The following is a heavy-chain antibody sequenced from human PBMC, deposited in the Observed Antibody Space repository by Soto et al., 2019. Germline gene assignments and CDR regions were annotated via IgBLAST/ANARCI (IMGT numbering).Heavy chain of an antibody. J-gene: IGHJ4*02. CDR3: AKDRRGYSYGTWYFDY. CDR2: ITGSGVST. Sequence: EVQLLESGGGLVQPGGSLRLSCSASGFTFSTYAMSWVRLAPGKGLEWVSAITGSGVSTYYADSVKGRFPISRDNSKNTLFLQMNSLRAEDTAVYYCAKDRRGYSYGTWYFDYWGQGTLVTVSS. CDR1: GFTFSTYA. V-gene: IGHV3-23*01. D-gene: IGHD5-18*01.